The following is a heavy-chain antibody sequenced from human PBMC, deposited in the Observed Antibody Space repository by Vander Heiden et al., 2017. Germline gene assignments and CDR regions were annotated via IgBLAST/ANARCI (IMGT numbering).Heavy chain of an antibody. CDR2: ISSSGATT. CDR1: GFTFSNYE. CDR3: ATGGYSGSYFAS. J-gene: IGHJ4*02. V-gene: IGHV3-48*03. Sequence: VQLVESGGGLVPPGGSLSLSCVAPGFTFSNYEMHGVRPAPGNGLEWVSYISSSGATTYYADSVRGRFTISRDSASKSLFLQMNSLRADDTAVYYCATGGYSGSYFASWGQGTLVTVSS. D-gene: IGHD1-26*01.